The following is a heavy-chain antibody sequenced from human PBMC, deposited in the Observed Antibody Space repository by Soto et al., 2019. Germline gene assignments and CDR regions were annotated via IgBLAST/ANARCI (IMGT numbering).Heavy chain of an antibody. CDR2: INPNGGVT. D-gene: IGHD5-12*01. CDR3: ARESGGATATLDYYYFYMDV. CDR1: GDSLNDYY. Sequence: ASVNVSCKSSGDSLNDYYIHWVRQAHRKGFEWMGWINPNGGVTKYAQKFQGWVSMTRDTSIRTVYMQLSRLRSDDTAVYYCARESGGATATLDYYYFYMDVWGTATTVTVSS. V-gene: IGHV1-2*04. J-gene: IGHJ6*03.